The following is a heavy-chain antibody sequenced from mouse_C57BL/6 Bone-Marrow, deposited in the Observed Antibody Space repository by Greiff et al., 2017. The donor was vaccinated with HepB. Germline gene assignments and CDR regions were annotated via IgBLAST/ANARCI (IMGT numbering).Heavy chain of an antibody. Sequence: VQLQHSGAELVKPGASVKISCKASGYAFSSYWMNWVKQRPGKGLEWIGQIYPGDGDTNYNGKFKGKATLTADKSSSTAYMQLSSLTSEDAAVYFCARSYGSSFFAYWGQGTLVTVSA. V-gene: IGHV1-80*01. CDR3: ARSYGSSFFAY. J-gene: IGHJ3*01. CDR1: GYAFSSYW. D-gene: IGHD1-1*01. CDR2: IYPGDGDT.